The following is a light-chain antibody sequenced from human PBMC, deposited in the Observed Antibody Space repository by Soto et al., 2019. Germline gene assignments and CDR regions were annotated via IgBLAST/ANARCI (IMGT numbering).Light chain of an antibody. Sequence: QSALTQPPSASGSPGQSVTISCTGTKNDIGVYDFVSWYQHHPGKAPRLIIYEVVQRPSGVPDRFSGSKSGNTASLTVSGLQAEDEADYFCKSHAGSNTYVFGSGTKVTAL. CDR3: KSHAGSNTYV. CDR2: EVV. J-gene: IGLJ1*01. CDR1: KNDIGVYDF. V-gene: IGLV2-8*01.